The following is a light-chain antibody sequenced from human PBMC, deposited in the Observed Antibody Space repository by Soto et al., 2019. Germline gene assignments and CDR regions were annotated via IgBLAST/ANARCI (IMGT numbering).Light chain of an antibody. CDR2: EVS. Sequence: QSALTQPASVSGSPGQPITISCTGTSSDVGGYNYVSWYQQHPGKAPKLMIYEVSNRPSGVSNRFSGSQSGNTASLTISGLQAEDEADYYCSSYTSSSTPHVIFAGGTKLTVL. V-gene: IGLV2-14*01. CDR1: SSDVGGYNY. J-gene: IGLJ2*01. CDR3: SSYTSSSTPHVI.